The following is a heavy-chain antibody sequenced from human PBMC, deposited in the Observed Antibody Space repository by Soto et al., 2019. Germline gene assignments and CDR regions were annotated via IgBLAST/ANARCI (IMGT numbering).Heavy chain of an antibody. J-gene: IGHJ6*02. V-gene: IGHV3-30*03. CDR2: ISFDGTTE. CDR3: ARPTPRLSYHCGMDV. Sequence: QLVESGGRGVQPGRSLRPACEASEFTFSSYAMHWVRQAPGRGLEWEALISFDGTTEYYADSVKGRFIISRDNSKSMVYLQMDSLRPDDTAIYYCARPTPRLSYHCGMDVWGQGTTVTVSS. CDR1: EFTFSSYA.